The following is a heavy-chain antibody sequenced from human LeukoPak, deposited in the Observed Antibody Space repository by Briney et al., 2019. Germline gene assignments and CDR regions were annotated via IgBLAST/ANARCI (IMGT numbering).Heavy chain of an antibody. Sequence: GGSLRLSCVASAFTFTTSWMTWVRQAPGKGLEWVANIDQDGSEKHYVDSVEGRLTISRDNAKNSLFLQMNSLRAEDTAVYYCVRDWGGPDDFWGQGTLVTVSS. CDR3: VRDWGGPDDF. J-gene: IGHJ4*02. CDR1: AFTFTTSW. V-gene: IGHV3-7*01. D-gene: IGHD3-16*01. CDR2: IDQDGSEK.